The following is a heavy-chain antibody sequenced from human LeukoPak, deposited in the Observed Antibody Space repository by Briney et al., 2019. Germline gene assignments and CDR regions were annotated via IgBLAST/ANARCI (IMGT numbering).Heavy chain of an antibody. CDR2: ISDSGNTK. V-gene: IGHV3-48*01. CDR3: AKDRI. J-gene: IGHJ3*01. CDR1: GFTFSSYS. Sequence: RGSLRLSCEASGFTFSSYSMNWVRQAPGKGLEWISYISDSGNTKYYANSVKGRFTISRDNARSSLFLQMNSLRAEDTAMYYCAKDRIGGQGTMVTVSS. D-gene: IGHD2-15*01.